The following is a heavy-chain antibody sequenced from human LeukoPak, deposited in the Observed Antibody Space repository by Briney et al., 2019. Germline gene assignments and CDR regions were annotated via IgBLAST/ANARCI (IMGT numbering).Heavy chain of an antibody. CDR3: TRLVVTAIKVEDY. Sequence: GASVKVSCKASGYSFTSHYMHWVRQASGKGLEWVGRIRSKANSYATAYAASVKGRFTISRDDSKNTAYLQMNSLKTEDTAVYYCTRLVVTAIKVEDYWGQGTLVTVSS. D-gene: IGHD2-21*02. J-gene: IGHJ4*02. CDR2: IRSKANSYAT. CDR1: GYSFTSHY. V-gene: IGHV3-73*01.